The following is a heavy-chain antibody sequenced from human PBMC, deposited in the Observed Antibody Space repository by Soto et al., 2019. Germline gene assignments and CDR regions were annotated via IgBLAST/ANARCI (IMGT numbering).Heavy chain of an antibody. CDR1: GFTFSSYS. D-gene: IGHD1-26*01. Sequence: EVPLVESGGGLVKPGGSLRLSCAASGFTFSSYSMNWVRQAPGKGLEWVSSISSSSSYIYYADSVKGRFTISRDNAKNSLYLQMNSLRAEDTAVYYCAREVMPGSTAAFDIWGQGTMVTVSS. CDR3: AREVMPGSTAAFDI. J-gene: IGHJ3*02. CDR2: ISSSSSYI. V-gene: IGHV3-21*01.